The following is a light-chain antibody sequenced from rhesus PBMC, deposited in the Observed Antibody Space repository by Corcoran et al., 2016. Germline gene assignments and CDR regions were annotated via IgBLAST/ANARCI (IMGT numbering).Light chain of an antibody. V-gene: IGKV1-25*01. Sequence: DIQMTQSPSSLSASVGDTVTLTCRASQDISSYLVWYQQKQGKAPKLLIYKASTLQSGVPSRFSGSGSGTDFTLTINTLQPEDFATYYCQQHNSDPLTFGGGTKVELK. CDR2: KAS. J-gene: IGKJ4*01. CDR1: QDISSY. CDR3: QQHNSDPLT.